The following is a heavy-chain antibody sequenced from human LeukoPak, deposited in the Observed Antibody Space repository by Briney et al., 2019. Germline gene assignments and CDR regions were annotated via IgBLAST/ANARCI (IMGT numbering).Heavy chain of an antibody. CDR1: GFTFSNAW. V-gene: IGHV3-15*01. CDR3: TTEVNPQRWYSSSWYLGY. J-gene: IGHJ4*02. D-gene: IGHD6-13*01. Sequence: GGSLRLSCAASGFTFSNAWMSWDRQAPGKGLEWVGRIKSKTDGGTTDYAAPVKGRFTISRDDSKNALYLQMNSLKTEDTAVYYCTTEVNPQRWYSSSWYLGYWGQGTLVTVSS. CDR2: IKSKTDGGTT.